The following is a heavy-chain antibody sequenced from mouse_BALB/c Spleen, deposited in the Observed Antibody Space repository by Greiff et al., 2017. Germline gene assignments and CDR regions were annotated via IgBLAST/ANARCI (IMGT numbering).Heavy chain of an antibody. CDR1: GFNIKDTY. CDR2: IDPANGNT. D-gene: IGHD1-1*01. J-gene: IGHJ4*01. V-gene: IGHV14-3*02. Sequence: VQLQQSGAELVKPGASVKLSCTASGFNIKDTYMHWVKQRPEQGLEWIGRIDPANGNTKYDPKFQGKATITADTSSNTAYLQLSSLTSEDTAVYYCARAPLFYGSSMDYWGQGTSVTVSS. CDR3: ARAPLFYGSSMDY.